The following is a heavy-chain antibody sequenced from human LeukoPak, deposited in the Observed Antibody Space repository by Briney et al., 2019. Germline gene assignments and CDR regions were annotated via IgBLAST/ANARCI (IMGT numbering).Heavy chain of an antibody. CDR1: GYTFTSYG. CDR2: ISAYNGNT. CDR3: ARAGTYYDFWSGYTFDY. J-gene: IGHJ4*02. Sequence: GASVKVSCKASGYTFTSYGISWVRQAPGQGLEWMGWISAYNGNTNYAQKLQGRVTMTTDTSTSTAYMELRSLRSDDTAVYYCARAGTYYDFWSGYTFDYWGQGTLVTVSS. V-gene: IGHV1-18*01. D-gene: IGHD3-3*01.